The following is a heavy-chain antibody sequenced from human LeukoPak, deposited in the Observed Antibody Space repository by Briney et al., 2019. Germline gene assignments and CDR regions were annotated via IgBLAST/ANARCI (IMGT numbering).Heavy chain of an antibody. J-gene: IGHJ6*02. CDR3: ATYTHWVAGDV. V-gene: IGHV3-7*01. CDR2: MNQDGSEK. D-gene: IGHD3-16*01. Sequence: QPGGSLRLSCGASGFTFSDSWMSWVRQAPGKGLEWVANMNQDGSEKAYVDSVKGRFAISRDNARNSLFLEMSSLRAEDTAVYYCATYTHWVAGDVWGQGTTVTVSS. CDR1: GFTFSDSW.